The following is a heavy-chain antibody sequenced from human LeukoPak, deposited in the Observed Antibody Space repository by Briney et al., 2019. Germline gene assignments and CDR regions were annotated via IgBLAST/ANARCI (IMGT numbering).Heavy chain of an antibody. D-gene: IGHD3-22*01. CDR2: IYSGGST. CDR3: ASAVRNYYDSSGYPDY. Sequence: GGSLRLSCAASGFTVSSNYMSWVRQAPGKGLEWVSVIYSGGSTYYADSVKGRFTISRDNSKNTLYLQMNSLRAEDTAVYYCASAVRNYYDSSGYPDYWGQGTLVTVSS. J-gene: IGHJ4*02. V-gene: IGHV3-66*01. CDR1: GFTVSSNY.